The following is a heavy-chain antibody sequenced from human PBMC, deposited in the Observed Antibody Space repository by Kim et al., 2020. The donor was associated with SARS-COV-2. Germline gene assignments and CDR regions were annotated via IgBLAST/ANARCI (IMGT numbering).Heavy chain of an antibody. V-gene: IGHV1-69*04. CDR3: ARDASDSSGYPYYFDY. Sequence: KFQGRVTITADKSTSTAYMELSSLRSEDTAVYYCARDASDSSGYPYYFDYWGQGTLVTVSS. J-gene: IGHJ4*02. D-gene: IGHD3-22*01.